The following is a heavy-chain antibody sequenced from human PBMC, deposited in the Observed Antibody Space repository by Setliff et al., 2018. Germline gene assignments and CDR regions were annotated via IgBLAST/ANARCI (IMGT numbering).Heavy chain of an antibody. CDR2: FDHSGTT. Sequence: PSETLSLTCTVYGASFSNYYWGWVRQPPEERLEWIAEFDHSGTTKYNPSLMGRVTISVDTSKNQSSLILRSVTAADTAVYYCARGRMRGSCSGPSCTYDPFDIWGQGTPVTVSS. CDR1: GASFSNYY. CDR3: ARGRMRGSCSGPSCTYDPFDI. J-gene: IGHJ3*02. V-gene: IGHV4-34*01. D-gene: IGHD2-2*01.